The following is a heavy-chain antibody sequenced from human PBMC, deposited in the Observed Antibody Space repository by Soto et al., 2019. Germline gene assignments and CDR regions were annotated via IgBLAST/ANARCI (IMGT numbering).Heavy chain of an antibody. CDR2: ISSSSSTI. J-gene: IGHJ6*02. CDR1: GFTFSSYS. CDR3: AREGFYYYYGMDV. Sequence: EVQLVESGGGLVQPGGSLRLSCAASGFTFSSYSMNWVRQAPGKGLEWVSYISSSSSTIYYADSVKGRFTISRDNVKNSLYLQMNSLRAEDTAVYYCAREGFYYYYGMDVWGQGTTVTVSS. V-gene: IGHV3-48*01.